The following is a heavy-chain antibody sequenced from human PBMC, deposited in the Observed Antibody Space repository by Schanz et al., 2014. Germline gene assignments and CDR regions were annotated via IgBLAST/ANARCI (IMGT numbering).Heavy chain of an antibody. CDR2: ISPYTGNT. D-gene: IGHD3-9*01. V-gene: IGHV1-18*01. CDR3: ARVQDDIVTGSEYYYGMDV. J-gene: IGHJ6*02. CDR1: GYTFSDYG. Sequence: QVQLVQSGDEVKKPGASVKVSCKTSGYTFSDYGITWVRQAPGQGLEWVGWISPYTGNTHYFDKMEGRVTMTKDTSTSTAYMELRSLRSDDTAVYYCARVQDDIVTGSEYYYGMDVWGQGTTVTVSS.